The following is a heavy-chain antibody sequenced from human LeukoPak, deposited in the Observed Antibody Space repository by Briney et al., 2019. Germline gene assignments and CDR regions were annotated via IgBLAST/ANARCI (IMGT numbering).Heavy chain of an antibody. D-gene: IGHD3-3*01. Sequence: SETLSLTCTVSGGSISSSSYYWGWIRQPPGKGLEWIGSTYYSGSTYYNPSLKSRVTISVDTSKNQFSLKLSSVTAADTAVYYCARTIYDFWSGPFDPWGQGTLVTVSS. CDR2: TYYSGST. CDR3: ARTIYDFWSGPFDP. V-gene: IGHV4-39*01. J-gene: IGHJ5*02. CDR1: GGSISSSSYY.